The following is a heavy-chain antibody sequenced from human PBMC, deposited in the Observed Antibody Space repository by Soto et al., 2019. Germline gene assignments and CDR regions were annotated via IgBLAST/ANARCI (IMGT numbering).Heavy chain of an antibody. CDR3: ARVGFYYGSGSHSEDKNNPENYYFFGMDV. CDR2: IIPIPGIT. J-gene: IGHJ6*02. D-gene: IGHD3-10*01. Sequence: QVQLVQSGAEVKKPGSSVKVSCQASGGAFRSYSITWVRQAPGQGLEWMGRIIPIPGITNYALKFQGRVTMTADKFTTTTYMELSGLRSEDTAVYYCARVGFYYGSGSHSEDKNNPENYYFFGMDVWGQGTTVTVSS. CDR1: GGAFRSYS. V-gene: IGHV1-69*02.